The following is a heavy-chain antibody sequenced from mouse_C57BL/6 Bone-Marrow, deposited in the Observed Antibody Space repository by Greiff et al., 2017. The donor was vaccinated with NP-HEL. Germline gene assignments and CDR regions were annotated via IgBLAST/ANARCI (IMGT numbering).Heavy chain of an antibody. CDR3: AREGSTTVVRAMDY. Sequence: QVQLQQSDAELVKPGASVKISCKVSGYTFTDHTIHWMKQRPEQGLEWIGYIYPGSGSTNYNEKFKSKATLTVDTSSSTAYMQLSSLTSEDSAVYYCAREGSTTVVRAMDYWGQGTSVTVSS. CDR1: GYTFTDHT. V-gene: IGHV1-78*01. J-gene: IGHJ4*01. CDR2: IYPGSGST. D-gene: IGHD1-1*01.